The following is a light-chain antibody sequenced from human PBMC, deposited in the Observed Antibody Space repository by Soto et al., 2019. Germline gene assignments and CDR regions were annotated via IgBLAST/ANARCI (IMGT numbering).Light chain of an antibody. CDR2: GAS. CDR1: QRITSNY. CDR3: QQYGRT. Sequence: ENVLTQSPGTLSLSPGEGATLSCRASQRITSNYLAWYHQKPGQAPRLLIFGASTRATGISDRFRGSGSGTDLTLTINRLEPEDFAVYYCQQYGRTFGQGTKVDIK. J-gene: IGKJ2*01. V-gene: IGKV3-20*01.